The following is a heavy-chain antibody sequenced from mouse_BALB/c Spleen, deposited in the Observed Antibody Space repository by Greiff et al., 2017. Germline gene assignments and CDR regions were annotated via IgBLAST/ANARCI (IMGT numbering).Heavy chain of an antibody. CDR2: IDPENGDT. V-gene: IGHV14-4*02. CDR1: GFNIKDYY. CDR3: NDFSHLFDY. D-gene: IGHD5-1*01. J-gene: IGHJ2*01. Sequence: VQLQQSGAELVRSGASVKLSCTASGFNIKDYYMHWVKQRPEQGLEWIGWIDPENGDTEYAPKFQGKATMTADTSSNTAYLQLSSLTSEDTAVYYCNDFSHLFDYWGQGTTLTVSS.